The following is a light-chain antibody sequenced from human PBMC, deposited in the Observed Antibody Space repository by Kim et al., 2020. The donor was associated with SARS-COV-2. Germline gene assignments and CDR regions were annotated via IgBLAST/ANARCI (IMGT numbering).Light chain of an antibody. J-gene: IGLJ1*01. Sequence: ELTQPPSASGTPGQRVTISCSGSSSNIGSNTVNWYQQLPGTAPKLLIYSNNQRPSGVPDRFSGSKSGTSASLAISGLQSEDEADYYCAAWDDSLNGYVFGTGTKVTVL. V-gene: IGLV1-44*01. CDR3: AAWDDSLNGYV. CDR2: SNN. CDR1: SSNIGSNT.